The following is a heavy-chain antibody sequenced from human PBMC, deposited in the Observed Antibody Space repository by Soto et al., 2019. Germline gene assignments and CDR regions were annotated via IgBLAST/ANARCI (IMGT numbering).Heavy chain of an antibody. D-gene: IGHD6-19*01. CDR2: ISGSGGST. CDR1: GFTFSSYA. J-gene: IGHJ4*02. Sequence: GSLRLSCAASGFTFSSYAMSWVRQAPGKGLEWVSAISGSGGSTYYADSVKGRFTISRDNSKNTLYLQMNSLRAEDTAVYYCAKGYSSGWYVMSDYWGQGTLVTVSS. CDR3: AKGYSSGWYVMSDY. V-gene: IGHV3-23*01.